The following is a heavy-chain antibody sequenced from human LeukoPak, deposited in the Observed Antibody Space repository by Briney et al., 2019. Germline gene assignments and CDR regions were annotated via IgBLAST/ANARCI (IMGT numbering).Heavy chain of an antibody. J-gene: IGHJ1*01. CDR2: IKQDGGEK. CDR3: AGRCSGGSCYPRAEYFQH. V-gene: IGHV3-7*03. CDR1: GFTFSSYS. D-gene: IGHD2-15*01. Sequence: GGSLRLSCAASGFTFSSYSMNWVRQAPGKGLEWVANIKQDGGEKYYVDSVKGRFTISRDNAKSSLHLQMNSLRAEDTAVYYCAGRCSGGSCYPRAEYFQHWGQGTLVTVSS.